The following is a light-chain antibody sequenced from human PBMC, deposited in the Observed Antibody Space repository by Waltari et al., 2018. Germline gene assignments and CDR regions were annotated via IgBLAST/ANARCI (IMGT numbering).Light chain of an antibody. J-gene: IGKJ3*01. CDR1: QSVLWSSNKKNY. V-gene: IGKV4-1*01. CDR3: QQYYSSSFT. Sequence: DIVMTQSPDPLAVSLGERATSNSKSSQSVLWSSNKKNYLAWYQQKPGQPPKLLISWASTRESGVPDRVSGRGSGTDFTLTISSLQAEDVAFYYCQQYYSSSFTFGPGTKVDIK. CDR2: WAS.